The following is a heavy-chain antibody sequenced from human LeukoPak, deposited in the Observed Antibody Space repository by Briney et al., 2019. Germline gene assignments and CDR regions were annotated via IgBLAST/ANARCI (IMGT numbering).Heavy chain of an antibody. CDR2: ISYDGSNK. Sequence: GGSLRLSCAASGFTFSSYGMHWVRQAPGKGLEWVAVISYDGSNKYYADSVKGRFTISRDNSKNTVYLQMNSLRAEDTAVYYCVKGAPLDYWGQGTLVTVSS. V-gene: IGHV3-30*03. J-gene: IGHJ4*02. D-gene: IGHD3-16*01. CDR1: GFTFSSYG. CDR3: VKGAPLDY.